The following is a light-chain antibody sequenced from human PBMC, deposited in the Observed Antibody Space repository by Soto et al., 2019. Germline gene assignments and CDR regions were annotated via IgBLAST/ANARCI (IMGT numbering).Light chain of an antibody. V-gene: IGKV1-8*01. J-gene: IGKJ4*01. CDR3: QQYYSYPLP. CDR2: AAS. Sequence: AIRMTQSPSSLSASTGDRVTITCRASQGMSSYLAWYQQKPGKAPKLLIYAASTLQSGVPSRFSGSGSETDFTLSISCLQSEDVGTYYCQQYYSYPLPFGGGTKVEIK. CDR1: QGMSSY.